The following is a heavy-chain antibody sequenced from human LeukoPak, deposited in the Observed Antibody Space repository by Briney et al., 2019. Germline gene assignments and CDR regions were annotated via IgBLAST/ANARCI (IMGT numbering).Heavy chain of an antibody. CDR1: GFTLSNAY. CDR3: ARDLGQYYDTSDNWFDP. CDR2: INSDGINT. J-gene: IGHJ5*02. V-gene: IGHV3-74*01. Sequence: GGSLRLSCAASGFTLSNAYISWVRQAPGKGLVWVSRINSDGINTSYADSVKGRFTISRDNAKNTLNLQMNSLRAEDTAVYYCARDLGQYYDTSDNWFDPWGQGTLVTVSS. D-gene: IGHD3-22*01.